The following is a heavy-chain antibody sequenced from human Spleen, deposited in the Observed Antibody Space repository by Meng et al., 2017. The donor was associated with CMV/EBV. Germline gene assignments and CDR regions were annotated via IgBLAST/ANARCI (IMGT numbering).Heavy chain of an antibody. D-gene: IGHD6-6*01. CDR3: ARIRTLLYSSSRRTEIDY. V-gene: IGHV1-8*01. CDR1: GYTFTSYD. J-gene: IGHJ4*02. Sequence: ASVKVSCKASGYTFTSYDINWVRQATGQGLEWMGWMNPNSGNTGYAQKFQGRVTMTRNTSISTAYMELSSLRSEDTAVYYCARIRTLLYSSSRRTEIDYWGQGTLVTVSS. CDR2: MNPNSGNT.